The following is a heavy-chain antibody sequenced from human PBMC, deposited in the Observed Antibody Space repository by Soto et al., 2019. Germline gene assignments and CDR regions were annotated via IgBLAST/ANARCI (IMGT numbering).Heavy chain of an antibody. CDR3: STDRFRPWRY. J-gene: IGHJ4*02. D-gene: IGHD3-10*01. Sequence: EVQLVESGGGLVKPGGSLRLSCAASGFTFTNAWMSWGRQAPGKGLEWVGRIKSKTDGETTDYAAPVKGRFTISRDDSENTLYLQMNSLKTEDTAVYYCSTDRFRPWRYWGQGTLVTVSS. CDR1: GFTFTNAW. CDR2: IKSKTDGETT. V-gene: IGHV3-15*01.